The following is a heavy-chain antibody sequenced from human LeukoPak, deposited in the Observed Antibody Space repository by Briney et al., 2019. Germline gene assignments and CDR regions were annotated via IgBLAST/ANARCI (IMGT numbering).Heavy chain of an antibody. J-gene: IGHJ4*02. V-gene: IGHV3-23*01. D-gene: IGHD6-13*01. CDR2: ISGSGGST. CDR3: AKDLIPAAAGPARPWGY. Sequence: GGSLRLSCAASGFTFSRYVMRWVREAPGKGLEWVTDISGSGGSTYYADSVKGRFTISRDNSKNTLYLQMNSLRAEHTSVYYCAKDLIPAAAGPARPWGYWGQGTLVSVSS. CDR1: GFTFSRYV.